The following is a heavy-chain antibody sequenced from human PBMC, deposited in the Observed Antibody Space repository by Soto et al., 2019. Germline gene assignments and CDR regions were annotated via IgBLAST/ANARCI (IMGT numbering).Heavy chain of an antibody. Sequence: EAQLLESGGGLVQPGGSLRLSCVASGFTFRSYAMAWVRQAPGKGLEWVSGISESGGKTNYAESVRGRFSISRDNSRNTLSLLMNNVTAEDTAIYYCAKDRATIFGVVWKYGMDVWGQGTTVSVSS. CDR3: AKDRATIFGVVWKYGMDV. V-gene: IGHV3-23*01. CDR1: GFTFRSYA. CDR2: ISESGGKT. D-gene: IGHD3-3*01. J-gene: IGHJ6*02.